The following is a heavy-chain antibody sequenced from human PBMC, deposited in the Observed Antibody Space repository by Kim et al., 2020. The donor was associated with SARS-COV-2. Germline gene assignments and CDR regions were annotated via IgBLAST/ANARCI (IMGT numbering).Heavy chain of an antibody. CDR1: GFTFGDYV. D-gene: IGHD5-12*01. CDR2: IWKNSDVI. J-gene: IGHJ4*01. V-gene: IGHV3-9*01. Sequence: GGSLRLSCAASGFTFGDYVMHWVRQPPGKGLELVSSIWKNSDVIVYGDSVKGRFTISRDDGKSTLHLQMNSLRVEDTALYYCVKDDKGGSTDYWGHGTLVTVSS. CDR3: VKDDKGGSTDY.